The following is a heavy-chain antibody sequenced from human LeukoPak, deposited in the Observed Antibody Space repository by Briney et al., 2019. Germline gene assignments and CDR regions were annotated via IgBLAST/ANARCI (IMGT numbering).Heavy chain of an antibody. V-gene: IGHV3-7*04. J-gene: IGHJ4*02. CDR3: ARDFD. CDR2: IKQDGSET. Sequence: GXLRLSXSASGFTFSGNWMTWVRQAPGKGLEWVANIKQDGSETFYVDSVKGRFTISRDNAKNSLYLQMNSLKDEDTAVYYCARDFDWGQGTLXTXXS. CDR1: GFTFSGNW.